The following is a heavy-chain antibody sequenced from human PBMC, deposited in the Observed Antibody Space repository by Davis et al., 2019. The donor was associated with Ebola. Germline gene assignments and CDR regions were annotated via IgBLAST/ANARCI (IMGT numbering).Heavy chain of an antibody. D-gene: IGHD4-11*01. CDR2: MFSTGRT. CDR3: ARTSQRLQFSVY. Sequence: GSLRLSCTVSGDSISGYYWSWIRQPAGKGLEWIGRMFSTGRTNYNPSLKSRVTMSLDTSKNQFSLKLSSVTAADTAVYYCARTSQRLQFSVYWGQGTLVTVSS. V-gene: IGHV4-4*07. J-gene: IGHJ4*02. CDR1: GDSISGYY.